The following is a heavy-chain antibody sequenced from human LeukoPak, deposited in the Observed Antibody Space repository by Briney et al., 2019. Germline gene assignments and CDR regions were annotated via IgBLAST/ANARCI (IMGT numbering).Heavy chain of an antibody. CDR1: GFSLSTSGVG. CDR2: IYWNDDK. J-gene: IGHJ2*01. V-gene: IGHV2-5*01. CDR3: ALAEGHSSGWYDRYWYFDL. Sequence: SGPTLVKPTQTLTLTCTFSGFSLSTSGVGVGWIRQPPGKALEWLALIYWNDDKRYSPSLKSRLTITKDTSKNQVVLTMTNMDPVDTATYYCALAEGHSSGWYDRYWYFDLWGRGTLVTVSS. D-gene: IGHD6-19*01.